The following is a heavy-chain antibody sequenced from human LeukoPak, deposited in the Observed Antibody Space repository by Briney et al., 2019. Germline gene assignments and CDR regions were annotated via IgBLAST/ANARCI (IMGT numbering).Heavy chain of an antibody. CDR2: IYYSGST. CDR1: GGSISNSSYY. D-gene: IGHD2-21*01. Sequence: SETLSLTCTVSGGSISNSSYYWGWIRQPPGKGLEWIGSIYYSGSTYYNPSLKSRVTISVDTSKNQFSLKLSSVTAADTAVYYCARLLGAHINYFDPWGQGTLVTVSS. CDR3: ARLLGAHINYFDP. V-gene: IGHV4-39*01. J-gene: IGHJ5*02.